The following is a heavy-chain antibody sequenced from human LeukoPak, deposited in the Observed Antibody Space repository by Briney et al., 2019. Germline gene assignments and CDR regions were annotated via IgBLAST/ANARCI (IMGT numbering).Heavy chain of an antibody. CDR2: ISSSGSTI. CDR3: ARHRSSWLIDY. CDR1: GFTFSDYY. J-gene: IGHJ4*02. V-gene: IGHV3-11*01. D-gene: IGHD6-6*01. Sequence: GGSLRLSCAASGFTFSDYYMSWIRQAPGKGLERVSYISSSGSTIYYADSVKGRFTISRDNAKNSLYLQMNSLRAEDTAVYYCARHRSSWLIDYWGQGTLVTVSS.